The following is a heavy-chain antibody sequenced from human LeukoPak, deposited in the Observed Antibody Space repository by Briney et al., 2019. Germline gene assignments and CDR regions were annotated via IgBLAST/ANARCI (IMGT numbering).Heavy chain of an antibody. CDR2: IYTSGST. D-gene: IGHD3-10*01. J-gene: IGHJ6*02. Sequence: SETLSLTCTVSGGSISSYYWSWIRQPAGKGLEWIGRIYTSGSTNYNPSLRSRVTMSVDTSKNQFSLKLSSVTAADTAVYYCARDQRVRGVHYYYGMDVWGQGTTVTVSS. CDR3: ARDQRVRGVHYYYGMDV. CDR1: GGSISSYY. V-gene: IGHV4-4*07.